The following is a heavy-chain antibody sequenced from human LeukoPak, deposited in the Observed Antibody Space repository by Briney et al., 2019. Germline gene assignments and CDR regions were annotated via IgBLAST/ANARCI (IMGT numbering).Heavy chain of an antibody. V-gene: IGHV3-30*18. D-gene: IGHD6-6*01. CDR2: ISYDGSNK. Sequence: GGSLRLSCAASGFTFGSYGMHWVRQAPGKGLEWVAVISYDGSNKYYADSVKGRFTISRDNSKNTLYLQMNSLRAEDTTVYYCAKDGAKEQLGRPDYWGQGTLVTVSS. CDR1: GFTFGSYG. J-gene: IGHJ4*02. CDR3: AKDGAKEQLGRPDY.